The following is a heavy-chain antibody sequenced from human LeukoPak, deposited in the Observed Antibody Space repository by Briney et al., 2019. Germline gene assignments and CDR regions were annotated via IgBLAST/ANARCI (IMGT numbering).Heavy chain of an antibody. V-gene: IGHV3-9*01. CDR1: GFTFDDYA. Sequence: GGSLRLSCAASGFTFDDYAMHWVRQAPGKGLEWVSSISWNTGNIGYADSVKGRFTISRDNAKSSLDLQMNSLRAEDTALYYCAKGKNIAVAGLFDYWGQGTLVTVSS. CDR3: AKGKNIAVAGLFDY. J-gene: IGHJ4*02. D-gene: IGHD6-19*01. CDR2: ISWNTGNI.